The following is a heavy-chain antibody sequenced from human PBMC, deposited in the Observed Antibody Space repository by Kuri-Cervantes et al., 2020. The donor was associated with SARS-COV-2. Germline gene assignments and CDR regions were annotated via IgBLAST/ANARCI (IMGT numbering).Heavy chain of an antibody. CDR3: ARDLQKWEQPEY. D-gene: IGHD1-26*01. CDR2: IYYSGSA. CDR1: GGSISSSSYY. J-gene: IGHJ4*02. Sequence: ESLKISCTVSGGSISSSSYYWGWIRQPPGKGLEWIGSIYYSGSANYNPSLKSRVTISVDTSKNQFSLKLSSVTAADTAVYYCARDLQKWEQPEYWGQGALVTVSS. V-gene: IGHV4-39*07.